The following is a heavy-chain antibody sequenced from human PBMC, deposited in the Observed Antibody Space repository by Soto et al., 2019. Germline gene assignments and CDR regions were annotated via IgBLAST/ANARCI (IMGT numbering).Heavy chain of an antibody. CDR3: ARPLWRNDYNWGYFDL. CDR1: GFTFSSYA. Sequence: GGPLRLSCAASGFTFSSYAMHWVRQAPGKGLERVAVISYYGSNKYYADSVKGRFTISRDNSKNTLYLQMNSLRAEDTAVYYCARPLWRNDYNWGYFDLWGRGTLVTVSS. V-gene: IGHV3-30-3*01. D-gene: IGHD4-4*01. J-gene: IGHJ2*01. CDR2: ISYYGSNK.